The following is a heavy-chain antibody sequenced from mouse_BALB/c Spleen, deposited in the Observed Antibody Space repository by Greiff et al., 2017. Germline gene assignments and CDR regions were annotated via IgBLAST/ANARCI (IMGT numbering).Heavy chain of an antibody. CDR1: GFNIKDYY. Sequence: EVQLQQSGAELVRPGALVKLSCKASGFNIKDYYMHWVKQRPEQGLEWIGWIDPENGNTIYDPKFQGKASLTADTSSNTAYLQLSSLTSEDTAVYYCARSGYYGYVDYFDYWGQGTTLTVSS. V-gene: IGHV14-1*02. J-gene: IGHJ2*01. CDR3: ARSGYYGYVDYFDY. D-gene: IGHD1-2*01. CDR2: IDPENGNT.